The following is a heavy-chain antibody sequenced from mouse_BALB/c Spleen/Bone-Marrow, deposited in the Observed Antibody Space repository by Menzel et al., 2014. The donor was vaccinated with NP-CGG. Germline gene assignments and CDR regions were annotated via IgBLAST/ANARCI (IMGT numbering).Heavy chain of an antibody. CDR3: ARSGNVLNAMDY. CDR1: GYTFTNNA. CDR2: ISTYYGDT. Sequence: LQESGAELVRPGVSVKISCKGSGYTFTNNAIHWVKQSRAKSLEWIGIISTYYGDTTYNQKFKGKATMTVDKSSSTAYLKLARLTSEDSAIYYCARSGNVLNAMDYWGQGPSVTVSS. V-gene: IGHV1S137*01. J-gene: IGHJ4*01.